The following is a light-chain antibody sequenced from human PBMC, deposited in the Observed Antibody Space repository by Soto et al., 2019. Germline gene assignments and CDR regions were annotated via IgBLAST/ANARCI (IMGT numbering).Light chain of an antibody. J-gene: IGKJ1*01. CDR1: QSVSST. V-gene: IGKV3-15*01. CDR2: AAS. Sequence: EIVMTQSPATLSVSAGDRATLSWRASQSVSSTLAWYQQKPGQAPKVLLYAASTRAAGIPDRFSGSGSGTEFTLTISSVPSEDFGFYYCQQYDNWWAFGQGTKVDI. CDR3: QQYDNWWA.